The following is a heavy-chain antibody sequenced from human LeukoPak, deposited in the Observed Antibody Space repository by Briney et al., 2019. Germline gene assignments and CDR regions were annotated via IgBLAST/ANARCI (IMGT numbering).Heavy chain of an antibody. CDR1: GGSISSGDYY. V-gene: IGHV4-30-4*08. D-gene: IGHD1-26*01. CDR2: IYYSGST. J-gene: IGHJ4*02. Sequence: PSETLSLTCTVSGGSISSGDYYWSWIRQPPGKGLEWIGYIYYSGSTYYNPSLKSRVTISVDTSKNQFSLKLSSVTAADTAVYYCATRVGATRGVYWGQGTLVTVSS. CDR3: ATRVGATRGVY.